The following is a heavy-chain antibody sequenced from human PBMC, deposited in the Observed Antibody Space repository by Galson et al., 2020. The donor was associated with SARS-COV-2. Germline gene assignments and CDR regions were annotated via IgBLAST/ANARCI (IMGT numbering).Heavy chain of an antibody. CDR1: GFTFGSYW. V-gene: IGHV3-74*01. J-gene: IGHJ6*02. Sequence: ALHGESLKISCAGSGFTFGSYWMHWVRQAPGKGLVWLSRINTHGNSTNYVDSVRGRFTISRDNAKNTLYLQMDSLRVEDTAVYYCARQSAMDVWGHGTTVTVSS. CDR3: ARQSAMDV. CDR2: INTHGNST.